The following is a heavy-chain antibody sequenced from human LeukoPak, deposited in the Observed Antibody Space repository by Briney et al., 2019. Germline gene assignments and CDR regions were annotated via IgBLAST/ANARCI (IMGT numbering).Heavy chain of an antibody. D-gene: IGHD3-22*01. CDR3: AKQTDTTGSRGGAFDI. Sequence: GGSLRLSCVASGFTFGKYWMSWVRQAPGKGLEWVSTISNSGGSTYSADSMKGRFTISRDNSKNTLFLQMSGLGAEDTAVYYWAKQTDTTGSRGGAFDIRGQGTMVTVSS. CDR1: GFTFGKYW. V-gene: IGHV3-23*01. J-gene: IGHJ3*02. CDR2: ISNSGGST.